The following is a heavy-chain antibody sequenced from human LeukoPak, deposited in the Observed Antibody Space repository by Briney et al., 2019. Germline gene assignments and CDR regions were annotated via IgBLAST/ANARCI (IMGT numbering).Heavy chain of an antibody. J-gene: IGHJ4*02. CDR1: GYTFTGYY. Sequence: GASVKVSCKASGYTFTGYYMHWVRQAPGQGLEWMGGIIPIFGTANYAQKFQGRVTITADESTSTAYMELSSLRSEDTAVYYCARAISPLEWLLSKWGQGTLVTVSS. CDR2: IIPIFGTA. V-gene: IGHV1-69*13. CDR3: ARAISPLEWLLSK. D-gene: IGHD3-3*01.